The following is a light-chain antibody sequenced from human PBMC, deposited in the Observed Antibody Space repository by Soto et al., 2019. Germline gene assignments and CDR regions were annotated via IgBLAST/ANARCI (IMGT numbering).Light chain of an antibody. Sequence: DIQMTQSPSFVSAAVGDRVTLTCRASQDISNLLAWYQQKPGKAPTLLIYATSNLRRGVPSRFSGSGSGTDFTLTISGLQPEDFATYYCQQASSFPRTFGQGNKVDI. CDR1: QDISNL. CDR2: ATS. J-gene: IGKJ1*01. CDR3: QQASSFPRT. V-gene: IGKV1-12*01.